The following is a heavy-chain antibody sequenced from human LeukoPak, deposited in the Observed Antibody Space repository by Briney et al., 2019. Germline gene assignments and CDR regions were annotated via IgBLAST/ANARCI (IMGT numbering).Heavy chain of an antibody. V-gene: IGHV4-59*11. CDR2: MFDTVST. J-gene: IGHJ4*02. D-gene: IGHD5-18*01. CDR3: ATIKRGSTYGYFDF. Sequence: SETLSLTCTVSGASTASHYWTWLRQPPGKELEWIAYMFDTVSTKSNPSLKSRLTLSVDTSEKQLSLRLSSVTAADTAVYYCATIKRGSTYGYFDFWGQEIKVTVSS. CDR1: GASTASHY.